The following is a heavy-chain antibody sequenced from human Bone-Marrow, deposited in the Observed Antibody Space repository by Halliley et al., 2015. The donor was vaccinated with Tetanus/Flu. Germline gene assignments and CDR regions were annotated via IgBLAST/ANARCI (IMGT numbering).Heavy chain of an antibody. CDR1: GYSISSGYY. D-gene: IGHD2-21*02. J-gene: IGHJ4*02. CDR2: IYHTGGA. V-gene: IGHV4-38-2*01. Sequence: LRLSCAVSGYSISSGYYWVWIRQPPRKGLEWIGTIYHTGGAYYNPSLKSRVTVLVDTSKNQFSLKLSFVTAADTAVYYCARGAREWVATSYFDYWGQGILATVSS. CDR3: ARGAREWVATSYFDY.